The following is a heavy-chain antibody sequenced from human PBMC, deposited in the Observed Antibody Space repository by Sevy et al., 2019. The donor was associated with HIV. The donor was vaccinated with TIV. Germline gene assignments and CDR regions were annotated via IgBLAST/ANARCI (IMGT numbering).Heavy chain of an antibody. CDR3: ARDSTTRPRVLDY. Sequence: SETLSLTCSVSGGSISSYFWTWVRQSPGKGLEWIGNIYFTGNTDYSPSLKSRVSLSLDTSKSQFSLTRNSVTAADTAVYYCARDSTTRPRVLDYWGQGTLVTVSS. D-gene: IGHD1-1*01. CDR1: GGSISSYF. J-gene: IGHJ4*02. V-gene: IGHV4-59*01. CDR2: IYFTGNT.